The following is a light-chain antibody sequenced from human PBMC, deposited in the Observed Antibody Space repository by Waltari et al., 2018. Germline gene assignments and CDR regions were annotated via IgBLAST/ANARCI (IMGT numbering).Light chain of an antibody. CDR2: DAS. CDR3: QQRSNWPPIT. V-gene: IGKV3-11*01. J-gene: IGKJ5*01. CDR1: QSVGSE. Sequence: VLTHSPATLSLSPGERATLSCRASQSVGSELAWYQQKAGQAPRLRIYDASNRATGISDRFSGSGSGTDFALTLSSLEPEDGAVYFCQQRSNWPPITFGQGTRLEIK.